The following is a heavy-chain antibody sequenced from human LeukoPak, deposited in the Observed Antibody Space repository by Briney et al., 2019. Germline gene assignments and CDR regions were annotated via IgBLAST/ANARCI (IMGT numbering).Heavy chain of an antibody. CDR3: ARLSYDSSDFHYMDV. CDR2: IYPGDSDT. Sequence: GESLKISCKGSGYSFTSYWIGWVRQMPGKGLEWMGIIYPGDSDTRYSPSFQGQVTISADKSVSTAFLQWSSLKASDTAMYYCARLSYDSSDFHYMDVWGKGTTVTISS. D-gene: IGHD3-22*01. J-gene: IGHJ6*03. V-gene: IGHV5-51*01. CDR1: GYSFTSYW.